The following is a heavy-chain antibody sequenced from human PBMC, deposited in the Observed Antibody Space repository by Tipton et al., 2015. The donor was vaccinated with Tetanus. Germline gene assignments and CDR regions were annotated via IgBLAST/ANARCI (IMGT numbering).Heavy chain of an antibody. CDR3: ARLVRQWLVPEDY. CDR1: GFTFSSYG. D-gene: IGHD6-19*01. V-gene: IGHV3-33*01. Sequence: SLRLSCAASGFTFSSYGMHWVRQAPGKGLEWVAVIWYDGSNKYYADSVKGRFTISRDNSKNTLYLQMNSLRAEDTAVYYCARLVRQWLVPEDYWGQGTLVTVSS. J-gene: IGHJ4*02. CDR2: IWYDGSNK.